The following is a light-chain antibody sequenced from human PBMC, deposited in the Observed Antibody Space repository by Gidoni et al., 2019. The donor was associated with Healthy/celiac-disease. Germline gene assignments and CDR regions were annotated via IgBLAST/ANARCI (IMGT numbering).Light chain of an antibody. CDR1: QDISNY. Sequence: DIQMTQSPSSLSASVGDRVTITCQASQDISNYLNWYQQKPGKAPKLLIYDASNLETGVPSRFSGSGSGTDFTFTISSLQPEDIATYYCQQYDNLLALTFGGXTKVGIK. CDR3: QQYDNLLALT. V-gene: IGKV1-33*01. J-gene: IGKJ4*01. CDR2: DAS.